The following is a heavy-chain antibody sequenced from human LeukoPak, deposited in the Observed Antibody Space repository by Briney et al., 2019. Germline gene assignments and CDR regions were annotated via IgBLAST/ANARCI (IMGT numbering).Heavy chain of an antibody. V-gene: IGHV3-30*18. D-gene: IGHD6-19*01. Sequence: GGSLTLSRAASGFTVSSNYITWVRQAPGKGLEWAALISYDGSNKYYADSVKGRFTISRSNSKNTLYLQMNSLRVEDTAVYYCAKDRYSSGWGAAFDIWGQGTMVTVSS. CDR3: AKDRYSSGWGAAFDI. CDR2: ISYDGSNK. J-gene: IGHJ3*02. CDR1: GFTVSSNY.